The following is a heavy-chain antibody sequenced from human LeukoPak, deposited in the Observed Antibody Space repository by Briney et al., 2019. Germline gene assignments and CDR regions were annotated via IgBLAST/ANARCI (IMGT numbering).Heavy chain of an antibody. CDR3: AKGHSSGQPIDY. Sequence: PGGSLRLSCAASGFTFSSYGMHWVRQAPGKGLEWVAVISYDGSNKYYADSVKGRFTISRDNSKNTLYLQMNSLRAEDTAVYYCAKGHSSGQPIDYWGQGTLVTVSS. CDR1: GFTFSSYG. V-gene: IGHV3-30*18. J-gene: IGHJ4*02. CDR2: ISYDGSNK. D-gene: IGHD3-22*01.